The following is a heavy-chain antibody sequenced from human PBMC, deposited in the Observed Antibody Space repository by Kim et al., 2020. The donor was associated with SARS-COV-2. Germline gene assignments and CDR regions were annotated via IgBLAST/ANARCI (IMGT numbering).Heavy chain of an antibody. J-gene: IGHJ5*02. Sequence: GGSLRLSCAASGFTFSSYGMHWVRQAPGKGLEWVSVISYDGSNKYYADSVKGRFTISRDNSKNTLYLQMNSLRAEDTAVYYCAKVVVPAASPLWKSNNWFDPWGQGNLVTVSS. CDR2: ISYDGSNK. CDR1: GFTFSSYG. CDR3: AKVVVPAASPLWKSNNWFDP. D-gene: IGHD2-2*01. V-gene: IGHV3-30*18.